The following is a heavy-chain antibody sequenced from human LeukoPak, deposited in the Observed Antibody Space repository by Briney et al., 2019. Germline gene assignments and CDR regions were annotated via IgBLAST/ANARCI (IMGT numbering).Heavy chain of an antibody. Sequence: GGSLRLSCAASGFTFSAYVMTWVRQAPGRGLEWVSAMSDSAGGASYADSVRGRFTISRDNSENTLYLEMHSLRVEDTAVYYCAKAWAPVSSSWYLAFDIWGQGTMVTVSS. J-gene: IGHJ3*02. V-gene: IGHV3-23*01. CDR1: GFTFSAYV. CDR2: MSDSAGGA. D-gene: IGHD6-13*01. CDR3: AKAWAPVSSSWYLAFDI.